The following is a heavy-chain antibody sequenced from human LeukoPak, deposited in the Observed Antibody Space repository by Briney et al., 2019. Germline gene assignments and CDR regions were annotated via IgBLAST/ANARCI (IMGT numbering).Heavy chain of an antibody. Sequence: ASVKVSCKASGYTFTSYDINWVRQATGQGLEWMGWMNPNSGNTGYAQKFQGRVTMTRNTSISTAYMELSSLRSEDTAVYYCARARKGSGSYYRTYYYYYYMDVWGIGTTVTISS. D-gene: IGHD3-10*01. CDR3: ARARKGSGSYYRTYYYYYYMDV. CDR2: MNPNSGNT. J-gene: IGHJ6*03. CDR1: GYTFTSYD. V-gene: IGHV1-8*01.